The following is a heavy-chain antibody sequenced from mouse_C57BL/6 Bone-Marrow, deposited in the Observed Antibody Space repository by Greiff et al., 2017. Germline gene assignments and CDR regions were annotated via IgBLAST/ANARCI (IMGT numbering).Heavy chain of an antibody. D-gene: IGHD1-1*01. CDR1: GYTFTSYW. CDR3: ASSSLYYYAMDY. J-gene: IGHJ4*01. CDR2: IDPSDSYT. Sequence: QVQLQQPGAELVKPGASVKLSCKASGYTFTSYWMQWVKQRPGQGLEWIGEIDPSDSYTNYNQKFKGKATLTVDTSSSPAYMQLSSLTSEDSAVYYCASSSLYYYAMDYWGQGTSVTVSS. V-gene: IGHV1-50*01.